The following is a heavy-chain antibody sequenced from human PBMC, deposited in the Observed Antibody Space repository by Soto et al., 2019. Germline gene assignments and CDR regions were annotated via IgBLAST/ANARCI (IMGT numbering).Heavy chain of an antibody. J-gene: IGHJ6*02. CDR3: AKDQGGSYGCNFVCGMDV. CDR1: GFTFSSYG. Sequence: GGSLRLSCAASGFTFSSYGMHWVRQAPGKGLEWVAVISYDGSNKYYADSVKGRFTISRDNSKNTLYLQMNSLRAEDTAVYYCAKDQGGSYGCNFVCGMDVWGQGTTFTVPS. CDR2: ISYDGSNK. D-gene: IGHD5-18*01. V-gene: IGHV3-30*18.